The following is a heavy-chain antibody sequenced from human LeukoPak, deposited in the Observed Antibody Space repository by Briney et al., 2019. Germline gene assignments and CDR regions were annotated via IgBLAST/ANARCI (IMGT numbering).Heavy chain of an antibody. CDR1: GGSFSSGSYY. CDR2: IYYSGST. Sequence: SETLSLTCTVSGGSFSSGSYYWSWIRQPPGKGLEWIGYIYYSGSTNYNPSLKSRVTISVDTSKNQFSLKLSSVTAADTAVYYCARVGYSSSWYDGIDYWGQGTLVTVSS. J-gene: IGHJ4*02. CDR3: ARVGYSSSWYDGIDY. D-gene: IGHD6-13*01. V-gene: IGHV4-61*01.